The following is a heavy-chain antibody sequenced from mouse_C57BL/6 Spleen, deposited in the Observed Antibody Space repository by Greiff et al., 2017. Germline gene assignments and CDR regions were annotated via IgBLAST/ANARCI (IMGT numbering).Heavy chain of an antibody. Sequence: QVQLQQSGAELVKPGASVKISCKASGYAFSSYWMNWVKQRPGKGLEWIGQIYPGDGDTNYNGKFKGKATLTADKSSSTAYMQLSSLTSEDSAVYFCARLTTVVDHDYWGQGTTLTVSS. CDR3: ARLTTVVDHDY. V-gene: IGHV1-80*01. D-gene: IGHD1-1*01. J-gene: IGHJ2*01. CDR2: IYPGDGDT. CDR1: GYAFSSYW.